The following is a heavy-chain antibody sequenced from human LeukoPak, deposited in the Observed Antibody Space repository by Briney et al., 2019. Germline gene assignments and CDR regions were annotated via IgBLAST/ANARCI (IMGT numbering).Heavy chain of an antibody. V-gene: IGHV4-59*01. CDR3: ARVLSLDYGDLYFDY. J-gene: IGHJ4*02. CDR2: IDSSGST. Sequence: SETLSLTCPVSGGSISGYYWSCSRPPPGRGLEWIGYIDSSGSTNYNPSLKSRVTISEDTSKNQLSLKLSSVTAADTAVYYCARVLSLDYGDLYFDYWGQGTLVTVSS. CDR1: GGSISGYY. D-gene: IGHD4-17*01.